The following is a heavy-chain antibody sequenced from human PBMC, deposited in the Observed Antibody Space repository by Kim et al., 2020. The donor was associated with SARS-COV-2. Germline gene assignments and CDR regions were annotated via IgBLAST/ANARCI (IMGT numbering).Heavy chain of an antibody. CDR2: IYYSGST. CDR1: GGSISSYY. J-gene: IGHJ5*02. Sequence: SETLSLTCTVSGGSISSYYWSWIRQPPGKGLEWIGYIYYSGSTNYNPSLKSRVTISVDTSKNQFSLKLSSVTAADTAVYYCAREDSSGWYNGWFDPWGQGTLVTVSS. CDR3: AREDSSGWYNGWFDP. D-gene: IGHD6-19*01. V-gene: IGHV4-59*08.